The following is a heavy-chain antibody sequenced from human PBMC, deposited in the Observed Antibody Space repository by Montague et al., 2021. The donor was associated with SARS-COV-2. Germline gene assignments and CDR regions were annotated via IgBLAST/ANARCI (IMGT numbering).Heavy chain of an antibody. D-gene: IGHD1-7*01. V-gene: IGHV3-11*06. J-gene: IGHJ2*01. CDR2: ISSSSTYT. CDR1: GFRFSDYY. Sequence: SLRLSRAASGFRFSDYYMSWIRQAPGKGPEWVSDISSSSTYTSSADSVKGRFTISRDKAKNILYLQLNSLRAEDTAVYYCARGGGRYNWNYEGGFDLWGRGTLVTVSS. CDR3: ARGGGRYNWNYEGGFDL.